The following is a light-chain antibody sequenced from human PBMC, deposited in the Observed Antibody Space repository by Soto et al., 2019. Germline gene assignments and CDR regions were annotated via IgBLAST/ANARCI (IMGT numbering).Light chain of an antibody. V-gene: IGKV3-20*01. J-gene: IGKJ2*01. CDR1: QSVSSSY. CDR3: QQYGDSPYT. Sequence: EIVLTQSPGTLSLSPGERATLSCRASQSVSSSYLAWYQQKPGQAPRLLIYDASSRATGIPDRFSGRGSGTDFTLTISRLEPEDFAVYFCQQYGDSPYTLGQGTKLDIK. CDR2: DAS.